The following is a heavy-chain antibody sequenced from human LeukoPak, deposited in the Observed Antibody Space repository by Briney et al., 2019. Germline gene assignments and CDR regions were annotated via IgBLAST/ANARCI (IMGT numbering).Heavy chain of an antibody. CDR2: IYTSGST. D-gene: IGHD6-19*01. CDR3: ARDVVDSSGWYYRWFDP. V-gene: IGHV3-53*01. Sequence: GGSLRLSCVASGFTVSSNYMSWVRQAPGEGLEWGSVIYTSGSTHYANSVKGRFTISRDNSKNTLFLQMNSLRVEDTAVYYCARDVVDSSGWYYRWFDPWGQGTLVTVSS. J-gene: IGHJ5*02. CDR1: GFTVSSNY.